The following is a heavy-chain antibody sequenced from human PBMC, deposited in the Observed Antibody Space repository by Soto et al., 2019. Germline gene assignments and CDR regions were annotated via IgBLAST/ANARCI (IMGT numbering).Heavy chain of an antibody. CDR2: INPDGSSI. CDR3: AREIFY. Sequence: PGGSLRLSCAASGFSFSTYWMHWVRQVPGKGLVWVSRINPDGSSISYADSVKGRFTISRDNAKNTLYLQINSLRAEDTAVYYCAREIFYWGQGTLVTVSS. D-gene: IGHD3-3*01. J-gene: IGHJ4*02. CDR1: GFSFSTYW. V-gene: IGHV3-74*01.